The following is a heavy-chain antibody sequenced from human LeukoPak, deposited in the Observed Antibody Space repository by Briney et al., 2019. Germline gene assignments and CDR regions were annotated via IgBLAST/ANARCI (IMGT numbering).Heavy chain of an antibody. CDR1: GGSISSYY. Sequence: PSETLSLTCTVSGGSISSYYWSWIRQSPGKGLEWIGYIYYTGTTNHNPSLKSRVTISADTSKNQFSLKVSSVTAADTAVYYCARRSSGGWRYFDFWGQGTLVTVSS. J-gene: IGHJ4*02. V-gene: IGHV4-59*08. CDR3: ARRSSGGWRYFDF. D-gene: IGHD6-25*01. CDR2: IYYTGTT.